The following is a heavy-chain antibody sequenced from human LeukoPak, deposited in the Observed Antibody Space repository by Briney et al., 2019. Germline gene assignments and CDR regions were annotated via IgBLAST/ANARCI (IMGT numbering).Heavy chain of an antibody. CDR2: ISWNSGSI. D-gene: IGHD5-24*01. J-gene: IGHJ4*02. CDR3: AKAKRWLQFIDY. Sequence: GGSLRLSCAASGFTFDDYAMHWVRQAPGKGLEWVSGISWNSGSIGYADSVKGRFTISRDNAKNSLYLQMNSLRAEDTALYYCAKAKRWLQFIDYWGQGTLVTVSS. CDR1: GFTFDDYA. V-gene: IGHV3-9*01.